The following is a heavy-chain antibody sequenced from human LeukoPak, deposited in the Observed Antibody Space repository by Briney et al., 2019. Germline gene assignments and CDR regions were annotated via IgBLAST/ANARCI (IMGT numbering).Heavy chain of an antibody. CDR3: ARGIASYYYDSSGYYDY. CDR1: GLSLSISGMC. Sequence: SGPALVKPTQTLTLTCTFSGLSLSISGMCVSWIRQPPGKALEWLALIDWDDDKYYSTSLKTRLTISKDTSKNQVVLTMTNMDPVDTATYYCARGIASYYYDSSGYYDYWGQGTLVTVSS. D-gene: IGHD3-22*01. J-gene: IGHJ4*02. V-gene: IGHV2-70*01. CDR2: IDWDDDK.